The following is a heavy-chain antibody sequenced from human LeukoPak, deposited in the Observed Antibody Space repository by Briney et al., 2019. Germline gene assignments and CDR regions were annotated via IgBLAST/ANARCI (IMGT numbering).Heavy chain of an antibody. CDR3: FSLTYDY. D-gene: IGHD4/OR15-4a*01. Sequence: GGSLRLSCAVSGSSISGYYMHWVRQAPGEGLVWVSRINTDGSSTTYADSVKGRFTISRDNSKNTLYLQMNSLRAEDTAVYYCFSLTYDYWGQGTLVTVSS. CDR2: INTDGSST. J-gene: IGHJ4*02. CDR1: GSSISGYY. V-gene: IGHV3-74*01.